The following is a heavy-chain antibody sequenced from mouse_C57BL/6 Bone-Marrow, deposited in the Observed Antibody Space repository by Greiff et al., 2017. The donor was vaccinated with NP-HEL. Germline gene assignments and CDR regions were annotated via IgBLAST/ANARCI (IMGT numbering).Heavy chain of an antibody. Sequence: VQLQQSGPELVKPGDSVKISCKASGYSFTGYFMNWVMPSHGKSLEWIGRINPYNGDTFYNQKFKGKATLTVDKSSSTAHMELRSLTSEDSAVYYCARRGTWIYYDYDAGFDYWGQGTTLTVSS. CDR1: GYSFTGYF. CDR3: ARRGTWIYYDYDAGFDY. J-gene: IGHJ2*01. CDR2: INPYNGDT. D-gene: IGHD2-4*01. V-gene: IGHV1-20*01.